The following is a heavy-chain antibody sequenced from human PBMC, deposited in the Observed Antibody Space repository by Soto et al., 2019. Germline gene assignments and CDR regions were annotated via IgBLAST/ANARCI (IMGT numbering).Heavy chain of an antibody. CDR3: AREWGPTRTMVRGVMDV. V-gene: IGHV4-34*01. CDR1: GGSFSGYY. CDR2: INHSGST. J-gene: IGHJ6*04. D-gene: IGHD3-10*01. Sequence: PSETLSLTCAVYGGSFSGYYWSWLRQPPGKGPERIGEINHSGSTNYNPSLKSRVTISVDTSKNQFSLKLSSVTAADTAVYYCAREWGPTRTMVRGVMDVWGKGTTVTVSS.